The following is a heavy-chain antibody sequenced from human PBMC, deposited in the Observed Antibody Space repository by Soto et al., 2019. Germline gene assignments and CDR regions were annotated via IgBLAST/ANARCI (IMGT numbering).Heavy chain of an antibody. Sequence: GGSLRLSCAASGFTFSSYGMHWVRQAPGKGLEWVAVISYDGSNKYYADSVKGRFTISRDNSKNTLYLQMNSLRAGDTAVYYYAKAGTTDRHYYSYGMAVWAQGTTVTVSS. D-gene: IGHD1-7*01. CDR1: GFTFSSYG. J-gene: IGHJ6*02. CDR2: ISYDGSNK. CDR3: AKAGTTDRHYYSYGMAV. V-gene: IGHV3-30*18.